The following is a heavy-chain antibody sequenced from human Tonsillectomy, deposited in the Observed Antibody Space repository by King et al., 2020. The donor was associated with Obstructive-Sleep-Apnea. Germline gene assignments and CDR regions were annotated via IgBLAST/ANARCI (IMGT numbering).Heavy chain of an antibody. D-gene: IGHD1-26*01. V-gene: IGHV3-48*01. CDR2: IDSSGNTI. CDR3: ARDGGRSYDNDY. J-gene: IGHJ4*02. CDR1: GFSFAGYT. Sequence: VQLVESGGGLVQPGGSLSLSCVASGFSFAGYTMMWVRQAPGKGLEWLAYIDSSGNTIYYADSVKGRFTVSRDNAKNSLYLQMNSLRAEDTAVYYCARDGGRSYDNDYWGQGTLVTVSS.